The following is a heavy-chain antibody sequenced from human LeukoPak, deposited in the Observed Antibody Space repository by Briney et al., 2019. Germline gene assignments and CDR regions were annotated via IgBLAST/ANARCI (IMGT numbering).Heavy chain of an antibody. J-gene: IGHJ5*02. Sequence: PGGSLRLSCAASGFTVSSNYMSWVRQAPGKGLEWVSVICSGGSTYYADSVKGRFTISRDNSKNTLYLQMNSLRAEDTAVYYCARGLLSNWFDPWGQGTLVTVSS. CDR1: GFTVSSNY. D-gene: IGHD3-3*01. CDR2: ICSGGST. CDR3: ARGLLSNWFDP. V-gene: IGHV3-66*02.